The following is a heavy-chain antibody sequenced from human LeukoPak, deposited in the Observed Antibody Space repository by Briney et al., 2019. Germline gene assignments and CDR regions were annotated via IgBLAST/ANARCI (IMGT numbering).Heavy chain of an antibody. Sequence: GRSLRLSCAASGFTFSSYGMHWVRQAPGKGLEWVSSISSSSSYIYYADSVKGRFTISRDNAKNSLYLQMNSLRAEDTAVYYCARTAMVKSSDYWGQGTLVTVSS. CDR3: ARTAMVKSSDY. CDR1: GFTFSSYG. J-gene: IGHJ4*02. CDR2: ISSSSSYI. D-gene: IGHD5-18*01. V-gene: IGHV3-21*01.